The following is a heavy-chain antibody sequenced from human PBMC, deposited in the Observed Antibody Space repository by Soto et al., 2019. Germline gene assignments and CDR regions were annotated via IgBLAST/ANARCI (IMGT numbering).Heavy chain of an antibody. CDR3: ANARIEPYCSGGRCPPPDY. CDR2: ITRDSAYI. D-gene: IGHD2-15*01. CDR1: GFTFSFYT. Sequence: EVQLMESGGGLVKPGESLRLSCAASGFTFSFYTMDWVRQAPGKGLEWVSSITRDSAYIYYADSVKGRFTISRDNAKNSLYLQMNSLIADDTAVYYCANARIEPYCSGGRCPPPDYWGQGTLVTVSS. J-gene: IGHJ4*02. V-gene: IGHV3-21*01.